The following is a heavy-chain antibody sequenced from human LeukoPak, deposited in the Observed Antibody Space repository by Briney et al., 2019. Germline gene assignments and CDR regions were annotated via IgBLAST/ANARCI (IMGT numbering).Heavy chain of an antibody. CDR2: ITSSDGDT. Sequence: GGSLRLSCAASGFTFSSSAMTWVRQAPGNGLEWVSSITSSDGDTYYADSVKGRFTISRDNSKNTLYLQMNSLRAEDTAVYYCGKEFSSSWFFWGQGTLVTVSS. V-gene: IGHV3-23*01. CDR3: GKEFSSSWFF. CDR1: GFTFSSSA. J-gene: IGHJ4*02. D-gene: IGHD6-13*01.